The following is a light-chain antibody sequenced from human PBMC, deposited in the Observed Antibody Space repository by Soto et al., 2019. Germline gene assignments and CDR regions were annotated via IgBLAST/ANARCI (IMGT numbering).Light chain of an antibody. CDR3: QQYGSSGT. CDR1: QSVVNNY. CDR2: GAS. Sequence: EIVMTQSPGTLSLSPGERATLSCRASQSVVNNYLGWYQQKPGQAPRLLLYGASNRATGIPDRFSGSGSGTDFTLTISRPEPEDFAVYYCQQYGSSGTFGQGTKVDIK. J-gene: IGKJ1*01. V-gene: IGKV3-20*01.